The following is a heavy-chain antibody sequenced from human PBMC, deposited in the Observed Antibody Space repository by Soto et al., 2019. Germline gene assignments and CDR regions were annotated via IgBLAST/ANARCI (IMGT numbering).Heavy chain of an antibody. CDR3: ARPYYDFWSGYSTYGMDV. J-gene: IGHJ6*02. CDR1: GFTFSDYY. D-gene: IGHD3-3*01. Sequence: GGSLRLSCAASGFTFSDYYMSWIRQAPGKGLEWVSYISSSGSTIYYADSVKGRFTISRDNAKNSLYLQMNSLRAEDTAVYYCARPYYDFWSGYSTYGMDVWGQGTTVTVSS. CDR2: ISSSGSTI. V-gene: IGHV3-11*01.